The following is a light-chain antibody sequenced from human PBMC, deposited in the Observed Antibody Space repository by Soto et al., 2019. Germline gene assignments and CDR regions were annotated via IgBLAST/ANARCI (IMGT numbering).Light chain of an antibody. Sequence: QSALTQPASVSGSPGQAITISCTGTSSDVGGYNYVSLYQQHPGKHPKLMIYDVSNRPSGVSNRVSGSKSGNAASLTISGLQAEDEADYYSSSYTSSSTRVFGGGTKLAVL. CDR1: SSDVGGYNY. CDR2: DVS. CDR3: SSYTSSSTRV. V-gene: IGLV2-14*01. J-gene: IGLJ2*01.